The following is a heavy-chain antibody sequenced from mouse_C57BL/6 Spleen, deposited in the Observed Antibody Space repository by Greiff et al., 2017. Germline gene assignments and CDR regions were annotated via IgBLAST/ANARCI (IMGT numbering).Heavy chain of an antibody. CDR1: GYTFTSYW. CDR3: ARDDYCAMDY. CDR2: ISPSDSDT. Sequence: QVQLQQPGAELVRPGSSVKLSCKASGYTFTSYWMAWVKQRPGQGLEWIGNISPSDSDTHYNQQFKDKATLTVDKSSSTAYMQLSSLTSEDCAVYYCARDDYCAMDYWGQGTSVTVSS. J-gene: IGHJ4*01. V-gene: IGHV1-61*01.